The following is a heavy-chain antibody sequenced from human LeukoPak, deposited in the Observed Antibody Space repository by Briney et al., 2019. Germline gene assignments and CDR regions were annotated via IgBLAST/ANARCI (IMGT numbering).Heavy chain of an antibody. CDR3: ARVVRGPLATDAFDI. V-gene: IGHV1-18*01. CDR1: GYTFSNYG. CDR2: SSDYNDGP. Sequence: ASVKVSCKASGYTFSNYGISWVRQAPGQGLEWMGWSSDYNDGPNYAQNFEGRVTMTMDTSTSTAYMELRSLRSDDTAVYYCARVVRGPLATDAFDIWGQGTMVTVSS. D-gene: IGHD3-10*01. J-gene: IGHJ3*02.